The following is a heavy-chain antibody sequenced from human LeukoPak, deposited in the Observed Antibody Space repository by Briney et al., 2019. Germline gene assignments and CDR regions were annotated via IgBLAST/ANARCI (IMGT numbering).Heavy chain of an antibody. J-gene: IGHJ4*02. CDR1: GGTFSSYA. CDR2: IIPILGIA. CDR3: ARDTNRGGFFDY. Sequence: GAPVKVSCKASGGTFSSYAISWVRQAPGQGLEWMGRIIPILGIANYAQKFQGRVTITADKSTSTVYMEPSSLRSEDTAVYYCARDTNRGGFFDYWGQGTLVTVSS. V-gene: IGHV1-69*04. D-gene: IGHD3-16*01.